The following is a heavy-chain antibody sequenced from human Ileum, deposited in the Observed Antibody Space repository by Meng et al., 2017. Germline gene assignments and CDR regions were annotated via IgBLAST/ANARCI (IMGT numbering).Heavy chain of an antibody. V-gene: IGHV3-30*10. J-gene: IGHJ4*02. D-gene: IGHD1-1*01. CDR3: TRGRYDNNWYINY. CDR1: GFTFSSYD. Sequence: GESLKISCAASGFTFSSYDMQWVRQAPGKGLEWVGIISNDGSKKYYTDSVKGRFTIARDNSEETLDVQMNNLRVEDTAVYYCTRGRYDNNWYINYWGQGTLVTVSS. CDR2: ISNDGSKK.